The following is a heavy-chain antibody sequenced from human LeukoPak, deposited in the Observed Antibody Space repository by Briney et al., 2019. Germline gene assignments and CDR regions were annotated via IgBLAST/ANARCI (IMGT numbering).Heavy chain of an antibody. J-gene: IGHJ4*02. D-gene: IGHD1-14*01. CDR3: AREILGGFNPGAY. V-gene: IGHV4-59*12. CDR1: LDSTTSNF. Sequence: SETLSPTCTVSLDSTTSNFWSWLRQPPGKLLEWIGEIHRSGSPDYNPSLQIRVTISIDRSRNQIVLELSSVTAADTAVYYCAREILGGFNPGAYWGQRTLVTVSS. CDR2: IHRSGSP.